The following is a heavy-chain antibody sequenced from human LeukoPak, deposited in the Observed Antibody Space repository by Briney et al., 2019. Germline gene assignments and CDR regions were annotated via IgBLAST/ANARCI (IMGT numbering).Heavy chain of an antibody. V-gene: IGHV1-18*01. D-gene: IGHD3-9*01. Sequence: ASVKVSCKASGYTFSSYDISWVRQAPGQGLEWMGWISAYNGNTNYAQKFQGRVTITADESTSTAYMELSSLRSEDTAVYYCARGPLRYFDYWGQGTLVTVSS. CDR1: GYTFSSYD. CDR2: ISAYNGNT. CDR3: ARGPLRYFDY. J-gene: IGHJ4*02.